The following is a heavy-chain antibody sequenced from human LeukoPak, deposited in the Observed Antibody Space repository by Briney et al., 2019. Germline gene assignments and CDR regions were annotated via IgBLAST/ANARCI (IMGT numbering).Heavy chain of an antibody. D-gene: IGHD3-10*01. CDR3: ARAAHFGYYYGSGSYYNRGVLPDY. J-gene: IGHJ4*02. Sequence: SETLSLTCTVSGGSISSYYWSWIRQPPGKGLEWIGYIYYSGSTNYNPSLKSRVTISVDTSKNQFSLKLSSVTAADTAVYYCARAAHFGYYYGSGSYYNRGVLPDYWGQGTLVTVSS. V-gene: IGHV4-59*01. CDR2: IYYSGST. CDR1: GGSISSYY.